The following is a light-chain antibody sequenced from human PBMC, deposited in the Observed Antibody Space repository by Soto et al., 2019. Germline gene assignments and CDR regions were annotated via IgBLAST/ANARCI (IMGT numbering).Light chain of an antibody. CDR1: QSISTY. CDR3: QQSYSSPFT. Sequence: DIQMTQSPSSLSASVGDRVTLTCRASQSISTYLNWHQQKPGEAPKVLIYDASNLQSGVPSRFSGSGSGTDFTLTISSLQPEDFATYYCQQSYSSPFTFGPGTKVDI. CDR2: DAS. V-gene: IGKV1-39*01. J-gene: IGKJ3*01.